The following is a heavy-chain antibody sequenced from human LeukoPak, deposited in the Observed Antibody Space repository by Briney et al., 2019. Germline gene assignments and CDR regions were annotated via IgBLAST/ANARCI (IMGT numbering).Heavy chain of an antibody. Sequence: ASVKVSCKASGYTFTGYYMHWVRQAPGQGLEWMGWINPNSGGTNYAQKFQGRATMTRDTSISTAYMELSRLRSDDTAVYYCARGSFFYYDSSGYYPLDYWGQGTLVTVSS. CDR1: GYTFTGYY. J-gene: IGHJ4*02. V-gene: IGHV1-2*02. CDR3: ARGSFFYYDSSGYYPLDY. D-gene: IGHD3-22*01. CDR2: INPNSGGT.